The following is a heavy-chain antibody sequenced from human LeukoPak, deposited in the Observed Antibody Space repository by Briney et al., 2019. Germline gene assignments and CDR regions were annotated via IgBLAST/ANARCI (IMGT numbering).Heavy chain of an antibody. CDR3: ARVRRPRYCSTTSCYLSYYYMDV. CDR2: MSSSGSTI. J-gene: IGHJ6*03. Sequence: GGSLRLSCAASGFSFSDYCMNWIRQAPGKGLEWISYMSSSGSTIDYADSVKGRFTISRDNAKNSLYLQMNSLRAEDTAVYYCARVRRPRYCSTTSCYLSYYYMDVWGEGTTVTISS. D-gene: IGHD2-2*01. V-gene: IGHV3-11*01. CDR1: GFSFSDYC.